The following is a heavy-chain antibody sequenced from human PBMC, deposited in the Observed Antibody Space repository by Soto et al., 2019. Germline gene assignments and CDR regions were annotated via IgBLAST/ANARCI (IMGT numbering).Heavy chain of an antibody. CDR3: ARVPDKGSSRYPVAFNI. D-gene: IGHD6-13*01. J-gene: IGHJ3*02. Sequence: ASVKVSCKASGYTFTSYDINWVRQATGQGLEWMGWMNPNSGNTGYAQKFQGRVTMTRNTSISTAYMELSSLRSEDTAVYYCARVPDKGSSRYPVAFNIWGQGTMVTVSS. CDR2: MNPNSGNT. V-gene: IGHV1-8*01. CDR1: GYTFTSYD.